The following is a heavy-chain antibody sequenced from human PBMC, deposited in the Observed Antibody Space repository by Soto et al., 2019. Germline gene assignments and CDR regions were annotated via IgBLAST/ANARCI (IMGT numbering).Heavy chain of an antibody. CDR1: GYSFTDYY. CDR2: IAPHRDGT. J-gene: IGHJ3*02. Sequence: QVQVVQSGAEVKKPGASVKVSCKASGYSFTDYYMHWIRQAPGQGLEWMGWIAPHRDGTEFAQKFQGRITLTGDTSTSTAYMELKGLTSADTAGYFCARGPYGDNAFDIWGQGTVVTVSS. CDR3: ARGPYGDNAFDI. V-gene: IGHV1-2*02. D-gene: IGHD4-17*01.